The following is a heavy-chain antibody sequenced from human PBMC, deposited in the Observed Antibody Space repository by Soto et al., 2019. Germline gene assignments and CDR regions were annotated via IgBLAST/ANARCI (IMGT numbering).Heavy chain of an antibody. CDR1: GYTFTVYY. CDR2: IDPKSGGT. D-gene: IGHD1-26*01. CDR3: ARDLAKGGGSAGFDY. J-gene: IGHJ4*02. Sequence: ASVKVSCKASGYTFTVYYMHWVRQAPGQGLEWMGWIDPKSGGTMYPQKFQGRVTMTWDTSISTAYMALTRLRSDDTAVYYCARDLAKGGGSAGFDYWGQGTLVTVSS. V-gene: IGHV1-2*02.